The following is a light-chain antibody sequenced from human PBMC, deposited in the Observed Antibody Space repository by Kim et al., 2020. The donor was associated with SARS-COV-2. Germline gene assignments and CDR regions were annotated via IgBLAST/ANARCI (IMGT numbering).Light chain of an antibody. CDR1: TLREKY. CDR2: QDN. J-gene: IGLJ2*01. Sequence: SYELTQPPSVSVSPGQTASITCSGDTLREKYVSWYQQKSGQSPMLVIYQDNKRPSGIPERFSGSNSGNTATLTIRGTQAMDEADYYCQTWDNSVIFGGGTQLTVL. V-gene: IGLV3-1*01. CDR3: QTWDNSVI.